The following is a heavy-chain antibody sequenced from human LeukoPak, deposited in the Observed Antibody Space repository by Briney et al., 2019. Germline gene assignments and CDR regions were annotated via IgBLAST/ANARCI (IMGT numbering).Heavy chain of an antibody. J-gene: IGHJ4*02. V-gene: IGHV4-39*01. CDR3: ARTADVGSYDFWSGYSPPAGRKKYYFDY. CDR1: GGSIGSSTYC. Sequence: SETLSLTCTVSGGSIGSSTYCWGCVRQPPGKGLEWIGFIYYNGSTYYNPSLKSWSTISVETSKNQFSLTLSSVTAADTAVYYCARTADVGSYDFWSGYSPPAGRKKYYFDYWGQGTLVTVSS. CDR2: IYYNGST. D-gene: IGHD3-3*01.